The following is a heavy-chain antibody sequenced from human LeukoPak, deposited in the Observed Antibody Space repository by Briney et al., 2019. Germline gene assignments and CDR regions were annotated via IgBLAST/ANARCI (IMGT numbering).Heavy chain of an antibody. V-gene: IGHV3-33*01. J-gene: IGHJ4*02. Sequence: GGSLRLSCVVSGFTFSSYGMHWVRQAPGEGLEWVAFIWYDGTNKDYADSVKGRFTISRDNSKNTLYLQMNSLRAEDTAVYYCGRDRGYGGYDPFDYWGQGTLVTVSS. CDR3: GRDRGYGGYDPFDY. CDR2: IWYDGTNK. CDR1: GFTFSSYG. D-gene: IGHD5-12*01.